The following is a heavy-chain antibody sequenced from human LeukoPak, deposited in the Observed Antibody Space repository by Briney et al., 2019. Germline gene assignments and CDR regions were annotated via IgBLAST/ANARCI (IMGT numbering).Heavy chain of an antibody. CDR3: ARGTAAGDY. CDR1: GFTFSSYA. V-gene: IGHV3-30-3*01. J-gene: IGHJ4*02. Sequence: PGGSLRLSCAASGFTFSSYAMHWVSQAPGKGLEWVAVISYDGSNKYYADSVKGRFTISRDNSKNTLYLQMNSLRAEDTAVYYCARGTAAGDYWGQGTLVTVSS. D-gene: IGHD6-13*01. CDR2: ISYDGSNK.